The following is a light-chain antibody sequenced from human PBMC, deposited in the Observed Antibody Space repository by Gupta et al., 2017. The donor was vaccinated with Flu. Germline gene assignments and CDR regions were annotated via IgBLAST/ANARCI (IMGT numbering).Light chain of an antibody. Sequence: SALTQPHSVSGSPGPSVTISCTGTGSAVGGYNYVSWYQPHPGKAPKLIIHDGGRRPAGVPDRFSGSKSGNTASLTISGLQAEDEADYYCCSYAGSYTLVFKTGTKVTVL. CDR2: DGG. CDR3: CSYAGSYTLV. V-gene: IGLV2-11*01. J-gene: IGLJ1*01. CDR1: GSAVGGYNY.